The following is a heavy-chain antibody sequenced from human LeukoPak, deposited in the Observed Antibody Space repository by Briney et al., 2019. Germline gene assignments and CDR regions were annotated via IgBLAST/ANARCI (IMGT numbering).Heavy chain of an antibody. D-gene: IGHD3-10*01. V-gene: IGHV3-7*04. Sequence: PGGSLRLSCAASGFTFSSYWMSWVRQAPGKGLEWVANIKQDGSEKYYVDSVKGRFTISRDNAKNSLYVQVNSLRAEDTAVYYCARGALAMVRGVIINGYYYCGMDVWGQGTTVTVSS. J-gene: IGHJ6*02. CDR3: ARGALAMVRGVIINGYYYCGMDV. CDR2: IKQDGSEK. CDR1: GFTFSSYW.